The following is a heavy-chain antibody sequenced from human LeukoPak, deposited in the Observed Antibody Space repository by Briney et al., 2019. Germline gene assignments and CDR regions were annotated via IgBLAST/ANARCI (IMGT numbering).Heavy chain of an antibody. D-gene: IGHD2-15*01. CDR2: ISYDGSNK. CDR1: GFTFSSYA. V-gene: IGHV3-30*04. Sequence: GGSLRLSCAASGFTFSSYAMHWVRQAPGKGLEWVAVISYDGSNKYYADSVKGRFTISRDNSKNTLYLQMNSLRAEATAVYYCAGAVVVVAATPLSGFDPWGQGTLVTVSS. CDR3: AGAVVVVAATPLSGFDP. J-gene: IGHJ5*02.